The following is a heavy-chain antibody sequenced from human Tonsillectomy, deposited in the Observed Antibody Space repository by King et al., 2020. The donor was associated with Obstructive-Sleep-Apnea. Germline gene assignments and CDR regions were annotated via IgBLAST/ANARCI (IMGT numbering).Heavy chain of an antibody. J-gene: IGHJ2*01. Sequence: VQLVESGGGVVNPGRYLRLYCVASGIPFSNYALHWVRQAPGTGLEWVAGISKDGGNTEYLDSVKGRFTISRDNSKNTLYLQMSSLRPEDTAMYYCSRLRVAFGDLPLWGRGTLLTVSS. CDR3: SRLRVAFGDLPL. V-gene: IGHV3-30-3*01. D-gene: IGHD2-21*02. CDR2: ISKDGGNT. CDR1: GIPFSNYA.